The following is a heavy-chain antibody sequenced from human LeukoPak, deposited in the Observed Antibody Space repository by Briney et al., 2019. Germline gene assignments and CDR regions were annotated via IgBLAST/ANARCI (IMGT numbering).Heavy chain of an antibody. CDR2: IYSGGNT. CDR1: GFTVSSNY. J-gene: IGHJ4*02. V-gene: IGHV3-66*04. CDR3: ARRYYDSSGYYYIDY. Sequence: GGSLRLSCVASGFTVSSNYMNWVRQAPGKGLEWVSVIYSGGNTYYADSVKGRFTISRDNSKNTLYLQMNSLRAEDTAVYYCARRYYDSSGYYYIDYWGQGTLVTVSS. D-gene: IGHD3-22*01.